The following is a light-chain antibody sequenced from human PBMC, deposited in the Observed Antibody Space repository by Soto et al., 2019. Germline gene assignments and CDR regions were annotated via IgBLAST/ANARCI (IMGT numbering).Light chain of an antibody. Sequence: DIVMTQSPDSLAVSLGERATINCKSSQTLLYSSNNKNYLAWYQQKPGKAPKLLIYKASSLESGVPSRFSASGSGTEFTLTISSLQPDDFATYYCQQYHSYITFGQGTRLEIK. J-gene: IGKJ5*01. CDR3: QQYHSYIT. V-gene: IGKV4-1*01. CDR1: QTLLYSSNNKNY. CDR2: KAS.